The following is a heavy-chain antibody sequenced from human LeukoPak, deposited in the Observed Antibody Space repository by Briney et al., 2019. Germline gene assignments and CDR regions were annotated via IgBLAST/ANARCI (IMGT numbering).Heavy chain of an antibody. J-gene: IGHJ4*02. CDR3: AALAGYCSSTSCGPFDY. Sequence: GASVTVSCKASGGTFSSYAISWVRQAPGQGLEWMGGIIPIFGTANYAQKFQGRVTITTDESTSTAYMELSSLRSEDTAVYYCAALAGYCSSTSCGPFDYWGQGTLVTVSS. V-gene: IGHV1-69*05. CDR2: IIPIFGTA. D-gene: IGHD2-2*01. CDR1: GGTFSSYA.